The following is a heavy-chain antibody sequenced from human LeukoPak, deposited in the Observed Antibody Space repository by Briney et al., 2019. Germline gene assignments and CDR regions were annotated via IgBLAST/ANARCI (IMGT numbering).Heavy chain of an antibody. V-gene: IGHV3-21*01. CDR1: GFTFSSYS. CDR3: ARGDEIGTIPYYMDV. Sequence: PGGSLRLSCAASGFTFSSYSMNWVRQAPGKGLEWVSSISSSSSYIYYADSVKGRFTISRDNAKNSLYLQMNSLRAEDTAVYYCARGDEIGTIPYYMDVWGKGTTVTVSS. CDR2: ISSSSSYI. D-gene: IGHD3-3*01. J-gene: IGHJ6*03.